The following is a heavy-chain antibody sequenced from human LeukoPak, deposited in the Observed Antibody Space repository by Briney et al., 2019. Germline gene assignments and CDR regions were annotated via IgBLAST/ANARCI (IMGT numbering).Heavy chain of an antibody. CDR3: ARITCSSTDCLFDY. J-gene: IGHJ4*02. CDR1: GYSISSGYY. Sequence: SETLSLTCTVSGYSISSGYYWGWIRQPPGEGLEWIGSIYHSGSTYYNPSLKSRVTMSVDTSKNQFSLKLTSLTAADTAIYYCARITCSSTDCLFDYWGQGTLVAVSS. V-gene: IGHV4-38-2*02. D-gene: IGHD2-2*01. CDR2: IYHSGST.